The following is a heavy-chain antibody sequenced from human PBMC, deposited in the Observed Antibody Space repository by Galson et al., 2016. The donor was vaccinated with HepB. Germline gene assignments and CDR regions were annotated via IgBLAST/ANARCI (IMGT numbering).Heavy chain of an antibody. CDR1: GYTFTSYS. CDR2: ISVYNGNT. CDR3: ARGLVGVSGRY. V-gene: IGHV1-18*04. J-gene: IGHJ4*02. D-gene: IGHD3-10*01. Sequence: SVKVSCKASGYTFTSYSINWVRQAPGQGLEWMGWISVYNGNTKYAQNLQGRVIMTTDISTSTAYMELRSLRSDDTAVYYCARGLVGVSGRYWGQGTLVTVSS.